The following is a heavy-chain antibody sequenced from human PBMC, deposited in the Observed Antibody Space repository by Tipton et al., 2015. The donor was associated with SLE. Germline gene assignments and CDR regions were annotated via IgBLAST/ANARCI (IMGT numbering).Heavy chain of an antibody. V-gene: IGHV4-59*01. D-gene: IGHD6-13*01. J-gene: IGHJ6*03. CDR1: GGSNFSSY. Sequence: TLSLTCTVSGGSNFSSYWSWIRQPPGKGLEWIGCIYFSGSTNYNPSLRSRVTVSVDSSNSQFSLKLSSVTAADTAVYYCARDGGAAAENYNYHMDVWGIGTTVTVSS. CDR2: IYFSGST. CDR3: ARDGGAAAENYNYHMDV.